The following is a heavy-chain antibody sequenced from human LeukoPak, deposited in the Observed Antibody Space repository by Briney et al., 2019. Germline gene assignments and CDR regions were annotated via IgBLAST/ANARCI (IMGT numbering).Heavy chain of an antibody. V-gene: IGHV3-53*01. Sequence: TGGSLRLSCAASGFTVSSNYMSWVRQAPGKGLEWVSVIYSGGSTYYADSVKGRFTISRDNSKNTLYLQMNSLRAEDTAVYYCAKDPKEYYDFWSGYYPRDFDYWGQGTLVTVSS. D-gene: IGHD3-3*01. CDR2: IYSGGST. CDR3: AKDPKEYYDFWSGYYPRDFDY. J-gene: IGHJ4*02. CDR1: GFTVSSNY.